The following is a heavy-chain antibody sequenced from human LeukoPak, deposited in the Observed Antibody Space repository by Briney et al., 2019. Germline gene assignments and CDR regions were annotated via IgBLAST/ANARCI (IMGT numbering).Heavy chain of an antibody. CDR2: IYYSGST. V-gene: IGHV4-59*08. CDR3: ARHPVGDLYFYYLDV. CDR1: GGSIYTFD. Sequence: PSETLSLTCSVSGGSIYTFDWSWIRQPPGKGLEWIGYIYYSGSTYYNPSLKSRVTISVDTSKNQFSLELSSVTAADTAVYYCARHPVGDLYFYYLDVWGKGTTVTISS. D-gene: IGHD3-16*01. J-gene: IGHJ6*03.